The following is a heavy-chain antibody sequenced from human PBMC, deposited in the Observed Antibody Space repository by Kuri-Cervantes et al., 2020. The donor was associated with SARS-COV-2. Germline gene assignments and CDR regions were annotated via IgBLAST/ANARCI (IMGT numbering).Heavy chain of an antibody. D-gene: IGHD1-26*01. CDR1: GFTFSSYG. CDR3: AKTYSGSYFAAFDI. V-gene: IGHV3-30*18. Sequence: GGSLRLSCAASGFTFSSYGMHWVRQAPGKGLEWVAVTSYDGSNKYYADSVKGRFTISRDNSKNTLYLQMNSLRAEDTAVYYCAKTYSGSYFAAFDIWGQGTMVTVSS. CDR2: TSYDGSNK. J-gene: IGHJ3*02.